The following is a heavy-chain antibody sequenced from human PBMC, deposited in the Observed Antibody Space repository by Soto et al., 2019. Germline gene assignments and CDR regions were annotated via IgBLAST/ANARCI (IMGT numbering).Heavy chain of an antibody. D-gene: IGHD2-15*01. V-gene: IGHV4-4*02. CDR3: AGRVGVRPY. CDR2: VDHSGNT. Sequence: SETLSLTCAVSGGSLSSSQWLTWVRQPPGKGLEWIGEVDHSGNTNSNQSLKSRVSISIDHSQNQFSLELRSVTAADTAVYYCAGRVGVRPYWGQGALVTVSS. CDR1: GGSLSSSQW. J-gene: IGHJ4*02.